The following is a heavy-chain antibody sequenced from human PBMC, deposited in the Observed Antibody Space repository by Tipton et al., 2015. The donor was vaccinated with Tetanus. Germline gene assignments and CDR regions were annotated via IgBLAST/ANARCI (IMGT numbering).Heavy chain of an antibody. CDR1: GYSFTNYG. Sequence: QLVQSGSEMKKPGASVKVSCKTSGYSFTNYGFPWVRKAPGQGLERLGWINGYSGRTTSGLKVLGRITMTTDTSTNTAYLELRDVQTGDAAGYYWGRAPAVCRPPDFVLRGQGFLVSVSS. V-gene: IGHV1-18*01. J-gene: IGHJ4*02. D-gene: IGHD2/OR15-2a*01. CDR3: GRAPAVCRPPDFVL. CDR2: INGYSGRT.